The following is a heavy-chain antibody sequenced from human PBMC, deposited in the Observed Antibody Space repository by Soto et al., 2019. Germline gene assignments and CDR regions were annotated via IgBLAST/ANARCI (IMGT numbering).Heavy chain of an antibody. CDR1: GGSISSGGYY. CDR2: IYYSGST. V-gene: IGHV4-31*03. CDR3: ARGSNYDFWSGYYFGY. D-gene: IGHD3-3*01. Sequence: LSLTCTVSGGSISSGGYYWSWIRQHPGKGLEWIGYIYYSGSTYYNPSLKSRVTISVDTSKNQFSLKLSSVTAADTAVYYCARGSNYDFWSGYYFGYWGQGTLVTVSS. J-gene: IGHJ4*02.